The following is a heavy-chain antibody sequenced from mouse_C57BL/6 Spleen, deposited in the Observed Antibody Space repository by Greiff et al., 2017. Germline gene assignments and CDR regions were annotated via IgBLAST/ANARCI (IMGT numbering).Heavy chain of an antibody. CDR1: GYTFTSYW. Sequence: QVQLQQPGAELVKPGASVKLSCKASGYTFTSYWMHWVKQRPGQGLEWIGMIHPNSGSTNYNEKFKSKATLTVDKSSSTAYMQRSSLTSEDSAVYYCARSKFITTVVDYWGQGTTLTVSS. D-gene: IGHD1-1*01. CDR2: IHPNSGST. V-gene: IGHV1-64*01. CDR3: ARSKFITTVVDY. J-gene: IGHJ2*01.